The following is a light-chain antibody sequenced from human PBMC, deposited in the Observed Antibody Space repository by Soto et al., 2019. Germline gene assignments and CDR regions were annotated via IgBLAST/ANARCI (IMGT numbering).Light chain of an antibody. Sequence: QSVLTQPPSESGTPGQRVTISCSGSRSNIGSNTVNWYQQLPGTAPKLLIYSNNQRPSGVPKRFSGSKSGTSASLAISGLQSEDEADYYCATWDDSLNGHVVFGGGTKLT. V-gene: IGLV1-44*01. J-gene: IGLJ2*01. CDR3: ATWDDSLNGHVV. CDR1: RSNIGSNT. CDR2: SNN.